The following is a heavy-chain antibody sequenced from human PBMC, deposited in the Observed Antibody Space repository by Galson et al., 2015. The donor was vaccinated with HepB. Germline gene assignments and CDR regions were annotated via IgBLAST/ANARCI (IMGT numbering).Heavy chain of an antibody. J-gene: IGHJ4*02. CDR1: GFTFSNYY. D-gene: IGHD6-13*01. V-gene: IGHV3-30*18. Sequence: SLRLSCAASGFTFSNYYVTWVRQAPGKGLEWVAVISYDGSNKYYADSVKGRFTISRDNSKNTLYLQMNSLRAEDTAVYYCAKAGRPLYSSSWYYDYWGQGTLVTVSS. CDR2: ISYDGSNK. CDR3: AKAGRPLYSSSWYYDY.